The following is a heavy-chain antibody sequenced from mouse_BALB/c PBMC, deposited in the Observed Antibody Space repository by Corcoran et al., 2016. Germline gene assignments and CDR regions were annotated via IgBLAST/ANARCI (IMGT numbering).Heavy chain of an antibody. CDR3: ARSVTFAY. J-gene: IGHJ3*01. D-gene: IGHD2-2*01. V-gene: IGHV14-1*02. CDR1: GFNIKDYY. CDR2: IDPENGNT. Sequence: VQLQQSGAELVRPGALVKLSCKASGFNIKDYYMHWVKQRPEQGLEWIGWIDPENGNTIYDPKFQGKASITADTSSNTAYLQLSSLTSEDTAVYYCARSVTFAYWGQGTLVTVSA.